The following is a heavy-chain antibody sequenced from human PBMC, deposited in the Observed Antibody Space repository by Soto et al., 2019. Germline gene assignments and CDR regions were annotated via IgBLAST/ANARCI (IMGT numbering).Heavy chain of an antibody. V-gene: IGHV3-21*01. Sequence: EVQLVESGGGLVKPGGSLRLSCAASGFTFRSYSMNWVRQAPGKGLEWVSSISSSSTNIYYADSVKGRFTISRDNAKNSLYLRKSSLRAEDTAVYYCARDGRAERRLFPLAQSWSPDWFDPWGQGTLVTVSS. J-gene: IGHJ5*02. CDR1: GFTFRSYS. CDR2: ISSSSTNI. CDR3: ARDGRAERRLFPLAQSWSPDWFDP. D-gene: IGHD2-8*02.